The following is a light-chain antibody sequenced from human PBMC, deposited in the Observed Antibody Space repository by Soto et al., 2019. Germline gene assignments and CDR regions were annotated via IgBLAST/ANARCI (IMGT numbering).Light chain of an antibody. J-gene: IGKJ1*01. CDR2: GAS. Sequence: EMVWTRSPGTLYLSPGERATLSCRASQSVSSSYLAWYQQKPGQAPRLLIYGASSRATGIPDRFSGSGSGTDFTLTISRLEPEDFAVYYCQQYGSSPPQTFGQGTKVEIK. CDR3: QQYGSSPPQT. CDR1: QSVSSSY. V-gene: IGKV3-20*01.